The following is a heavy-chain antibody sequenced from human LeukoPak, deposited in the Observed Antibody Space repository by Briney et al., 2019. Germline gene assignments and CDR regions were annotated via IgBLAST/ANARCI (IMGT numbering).Heavy chain of an antibody. V-gene: IGHV4-61*01. Sequence: SETLSLTCTVSGGSVSSGSYYWSWIRQPPGKGLEWIGYIYYSGSTNYNPSLKSRVTISVDTSKNQFSLKLSSVTAADTAVYYCARERGATFDYWGQGTLVTVSS. J-gene: IGHJ4*02. D-gene: IGHD1-26*01. CDR2: IYYSGST. CDR1: GGSVSSGSYY. CDR3: ARERGATFDY.